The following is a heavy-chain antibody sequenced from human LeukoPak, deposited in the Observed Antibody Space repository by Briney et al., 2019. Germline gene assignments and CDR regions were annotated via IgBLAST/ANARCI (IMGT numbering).Heavy chain of an antibody. D-gene: IGHD6-13*01. J-gene: IGHJ5*02. CDR1: GGSFSGYY. Sequence: SETLSLTCAVYGGSFSGYYWSWIRQPPGKELEWIGEINHSGSTNYNPSLKSRVTISVDTSKNQFSLKLSSVTAADTAVYYCAREVRRGSSSRPNWFDPWGQGTLVTVSS. CDR2: INHSGST. V-gene: IGHV4-34*01. CDR3: AREVRRGSSSRPNWFDP.